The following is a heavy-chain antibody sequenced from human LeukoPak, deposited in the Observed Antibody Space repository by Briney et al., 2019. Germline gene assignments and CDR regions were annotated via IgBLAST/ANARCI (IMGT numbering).Heavy chain of an antibody. Sequence: GESLRISCKGSGYSFTSYWINWVRQMPGKGLEWMGRIDPSDSYTNYSPSFQGQVTISADKSISTAYLQWSSLKASDTAMYYCARPQEVYYDSSGYWVAAFDIWGQGTMVTVSS. J-gene: IGHJ3*02. CDR1: GYSFTSYW. CDR2: IDPSDSYT. D-gene: IGHD3-22*01. CDR3: ARPQEVYYDSSGYWVAAFDI. V-gene: IGHV5-10-1*04.